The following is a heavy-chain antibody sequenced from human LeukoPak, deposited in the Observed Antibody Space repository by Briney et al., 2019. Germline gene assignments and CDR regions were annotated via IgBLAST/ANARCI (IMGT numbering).Heavy chain of an antibody. V-gene: IGHV1-46*01. CDR3: ARGISGGSTVTYFFDY. J-gene: IGHJ4*02. CDR2: IHPGSGTT. CDR1: GYTFTSYY. Sequence: GASVKVSCKASGYTFTSYYIHWMRQAPGQGLEWMGIIHPGSGTTTYAQKFQGRVTMTRDTSTSTVYMELSSLRSEDTAVYYCARGISGGSTVTYFFDYWGQGTLVTVSS. D-gene: IGHD4-11*01.